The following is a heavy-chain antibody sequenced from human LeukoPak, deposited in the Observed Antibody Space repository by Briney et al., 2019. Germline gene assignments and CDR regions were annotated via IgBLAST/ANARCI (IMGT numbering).Heavy chain of an antibody. CDR2: ISYDGSNK. D-gene: IGHD3-22*01. Sequence: GGSLRLSCAASGFTFSSYAMSWVRQAPGKGLEWVAVISYDGSNKYYADSVKGRFTISRDNSKNTLYLQMNSLRAEDTAVYYCASIVVVISWGQGTLVTVSS. V-gene: IGHV3-30*03. CDR1: GFTFSSYA. J-gene: IGHJ4*02. CDR3: ASIVVVIS.